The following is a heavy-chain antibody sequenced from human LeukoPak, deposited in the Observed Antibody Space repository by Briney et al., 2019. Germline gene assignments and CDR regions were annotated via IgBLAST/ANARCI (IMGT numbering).Heavy chain of an antibody. Sequence: GGSLRLSCAASGFTFSSYAMHWVRQAPGKGLEWVAVISYDGSNKYYADSVKGRFTISRDNSKNTLYLQMNSLRAEDTAVYYCARAASTYSSRLDHWGQGTLVTVSS. CDR3: ARAASTYSSRLDH. J-gene: IGHJ4*02. D-gene: IGHD6-13*01. CDR1: GFTFSSYA. V-gene: IGHV3-30-3*01. CDR2: ISYDGSNK.